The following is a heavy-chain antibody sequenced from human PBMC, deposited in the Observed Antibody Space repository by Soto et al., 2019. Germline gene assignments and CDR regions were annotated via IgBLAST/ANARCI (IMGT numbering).Heavy chain of an antibody. J-gene: IGHJ6*03. CDR2: IDNYGSEI. Sequence: EVQLVESGGGLVQPGGSLRLSCAASGFALSSYWMTWVRQAPGKGLEWVASIDNYGSEIHYVGSVKGRFTISRDNAKNSVYLQMNSLRAEDSAMYYCATYSGYALPMDVWGKGTTVTVS. CDR1: GFALSSYW. CDR3: ATYSGYALPMDV. D-gene: IGHD5-12*01. V-gene: IGHV3-7*01.